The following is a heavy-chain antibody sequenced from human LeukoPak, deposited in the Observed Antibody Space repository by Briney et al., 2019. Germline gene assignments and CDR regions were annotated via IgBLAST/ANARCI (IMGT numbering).Heavy chain of an antibody. CDR2: IHSSGGS. Sequence: SETLSLTCTVSGASISNYYWSWIRQTPEKGLEWIGHIHSSGGSSYYPSLKSRLTLSIDTSRNQPSLKLPSVTAADTAVYFCARLGSYHDFWGQGALVTVSS. CDR1: GASISNYY. J-gene: IGHJ4*02. CDR3: ARLGSYHDF. D-gene: IGHD1-26*01. V-gene: IGHV4-4*09.